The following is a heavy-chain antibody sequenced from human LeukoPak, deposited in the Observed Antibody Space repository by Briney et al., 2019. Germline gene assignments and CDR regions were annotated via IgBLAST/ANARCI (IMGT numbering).Heavy chain of an antibody. V-gene: IGHV3-30*19. CDR3: ARFSSGWYNAFDI. Sequence: GGSLRLSCAASGFSFSSHAMHWVRQAPGKGLEWVAFISYDGSTKTYADSVKGRFTTSRDISLHLQMNSLRAEDTAVYYCARFSSGWYNAFDIWGQGTMVTVSS. CDR1: GFSFSSHA. CDR2: ISYDGSTK. D-gene: IGHD6-19*01. J-gene: IGHJ3*02.